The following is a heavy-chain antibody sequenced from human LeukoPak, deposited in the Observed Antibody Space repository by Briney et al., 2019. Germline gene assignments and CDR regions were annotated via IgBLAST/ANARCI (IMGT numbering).Heavy chain of an antibody. Sequence: GSLRLSCAASGFTFSSYSMNWVRQPPGKGLEWIGEINHSGSTNYNPSLKSRVTISVDTSKNQFSLKLSSVTAADTAVYYCARGIGSGWAYYYYYMDVWGKGTTVTVSS. J-gene: IGHJ6*03. D-gene: IGHD6-19*01. CDR2: INHSGST. V-gene: IGHV4-34*01. CDR3: ARGIGSGWAYYYYYMDV. CDR1: GFTFSSYS.